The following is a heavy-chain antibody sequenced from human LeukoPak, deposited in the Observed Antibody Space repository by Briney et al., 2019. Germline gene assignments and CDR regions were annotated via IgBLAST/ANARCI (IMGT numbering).Heavy chain of an antibody. V-gene: IGHV4-34*01. CDR3: ARSRENYYDSSGIFDY. CDR1: GDSINKYF. CDR2: INHSGST. J-gene: IGHJ4*02. D-gene: IGHD3-22*01. Sequence: SETLSLTCTVSGDSINKYFWSWLRQSPGKGLEWIGEINHSGSTNYNPSLKSRVTISVDTSKNQFSLKLSSVTAADTAVYYCARSRENYYDSSGIFDYWGQGTLVTVSS.